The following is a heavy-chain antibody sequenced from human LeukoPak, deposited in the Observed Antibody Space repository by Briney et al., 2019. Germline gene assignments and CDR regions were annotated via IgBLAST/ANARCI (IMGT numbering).Heavy chain of an antibody. Sequence: PGGSLRLSCAASGFTVSSYYMNWVRQAPGKGLEWVSVIYSGGSTYYADSVKGRFTISRDNAKSSLYLQMNSLRAEDTAVYYCARDPTYYYDSSGYYDYWGQGTLVTVSS. V-gene: IGHV3-53*01. CDR3: ARDPTYYYDSSGYYDY. J-gene: IGHJ4*02. CDR1: GFTVSSYY. D-gene: IGHD3-22*01. CDR2: IYSGGST.